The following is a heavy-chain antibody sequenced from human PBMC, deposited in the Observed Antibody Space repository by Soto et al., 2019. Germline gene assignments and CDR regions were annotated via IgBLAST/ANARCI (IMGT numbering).Heavy chain of an antibody. Sequence: PGGSLRLSCAASGFTFSSYAMSWVRQAPGKGLEWVSAISGSGGSTYYADSVKGRFTISRDNSKNALYLQMNSLRAEDTAVYYCAKGGLDTIFGVVIKGNWFDPRGQGTLVTVSS. V-gene: IGHV3-23*01. D-gene: IGHD3-3*01. CDR2: ISGSGGST. CDR1: GFTFSSYA. CDR3: AKGGLDTIFGVVIKGNWFDP. J-gene: IGHJ5*02.